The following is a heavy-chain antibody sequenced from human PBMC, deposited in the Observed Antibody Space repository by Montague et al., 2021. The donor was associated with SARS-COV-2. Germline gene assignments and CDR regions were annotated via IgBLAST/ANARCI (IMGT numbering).Heavy chain of an antibody. CDR3: TTGAGWLVDD. CDR2: VHYSGST. J-gene: IGHJ4*02. Sequence: SETLSLTCTVSGGSISGDYWSWFRQPPGKGLEWIGYVHYSGSTKYNPSLKSRVTVSLDTSRSQFSLKLSAVTAADTAVYYCTTGAGWLVDDWGRGTLVTVSS. D-gene: IGHD5-12*01. CDR1: GGSISGDY. V-gene: IGHV4-59*01.